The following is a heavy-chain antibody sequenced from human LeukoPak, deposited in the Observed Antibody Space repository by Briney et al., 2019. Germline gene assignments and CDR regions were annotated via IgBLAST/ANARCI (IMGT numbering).Heavy chain of an antibody. CDR3: ANVGYCSSTSCPTHFDY. Sequence: TGGSLRFSCAASGFTFSSYAMSWVRQAPGKGLEWVSAISGSGGSTYYADSVKGRFTISRDNSKNTLYLQMNSLRAEDTAVYYCANVGYCSSTSCPTHFDYWGQGTLVTVSS. D-gene: IGHD2-2*01. CDR1: GFTFSSYA. CDR2: ISGSGGST. V-gene: IGHV3-23*01. J-gene: IGHJ4*02.